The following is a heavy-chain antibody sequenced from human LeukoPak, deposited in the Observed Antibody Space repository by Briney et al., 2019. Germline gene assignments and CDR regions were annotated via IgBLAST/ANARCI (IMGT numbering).Heavy chain of an antibody. V-gene: IGHV3-21*01. CDR3: ARERGSSSWMTFDY. D-gene: IGHD6-13*01. CDR2: ISSSSSYI. CDR1: GFTFSSYS. J-gene: IGHJ4*02. Sequence: GGSLRLSCAASGFTFSSYSVNWVRQAPGKGLEWVSSISSSSSYIYYADSVKGRFTISRDNAKNSLYLQMNSLRAEDTAVYYCARERGSSSWMTFDYWGQGTLVTVSS.